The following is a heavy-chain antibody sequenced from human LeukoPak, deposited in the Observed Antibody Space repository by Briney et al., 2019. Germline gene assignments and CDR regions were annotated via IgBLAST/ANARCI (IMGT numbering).Heavy chain of an antibody. V-gene: IGHV4-38-2*01. CDR2: IYHSGST. D-gene: IGHD3-3*01. Sequence: SETLSLTCAVSGYSISSGYYWGWIRQPPGKGLEWVGSIYHSGSTYYNPSLKSRVTISVDTSKNQFPLKLSSVTAADTAVYYCARQYYDFWSGYLHYFDYWGQGTLVTVSS. CDR1: GYSISSGYY. J-gene: IGHJ4*02. CDR3: ARQYYDFWSGYLHYFDY.